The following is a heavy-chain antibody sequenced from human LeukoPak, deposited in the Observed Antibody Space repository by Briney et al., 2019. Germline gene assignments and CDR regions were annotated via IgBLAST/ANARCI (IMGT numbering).Heavy chain of an antibody. V-gene: IGHV3-23*01. CDR3: AKDRWGIGGSGGGDY. CDR1: GFTLSSCA. Sequence: GGSLRLSCAASGFTLSSCAMSWVRQAPGKGLEWVSTINNSGGTTYCAGSVKGRFTICRDNSKNTLYLQMNSLRAEDTAVYFCAKDRWGIGGSGGGDYWGQGTLVTVSS. D-gene: IGHD2-15*01. J-gene: IGHJ4*02. CDR2: INNSGGTT.